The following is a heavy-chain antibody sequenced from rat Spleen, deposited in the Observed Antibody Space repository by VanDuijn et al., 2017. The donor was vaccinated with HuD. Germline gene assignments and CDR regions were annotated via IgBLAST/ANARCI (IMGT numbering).Heavy chain of an antibody. D-gene: IGHD5-1*01. V-gene: IGHV5-31*01. Sequence: EVQLVESGGGLVQPGGSLKLSCVASGFTLNNYWMSWIRQAPGKGLGWVAAITNASGRTYYPDSVKGRFTIIRDNAQNTLYLQMNSLRSEDTATYYCARGGVFRYWGQGVMVTVSS. CDR1: GFTLNNYW. CDR2: ITNASGRT. J-gene: IGHJ2*01. CDR3: ARGGVFRY.